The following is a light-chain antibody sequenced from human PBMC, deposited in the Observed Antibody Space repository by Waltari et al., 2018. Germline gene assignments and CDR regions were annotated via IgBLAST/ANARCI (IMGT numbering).Light chain of an antibody. CDR1: QSISKY. Sequence: ERATLSCRASQSISKYLAWYQQKPGQAPRLLIFHASTRATGIPDRFSGSGSGTDFSLIISRLEPEDFVVYYCQKYESLPATFGQGTKVEIK. CDR3: QKYESLPAT. CDR2: HAS. J-gene: IGKJ1*01. V-gene: IGKV3-20*01.